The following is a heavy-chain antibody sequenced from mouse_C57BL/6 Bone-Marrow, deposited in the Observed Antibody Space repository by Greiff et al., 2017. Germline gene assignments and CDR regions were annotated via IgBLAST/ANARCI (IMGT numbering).Heavy chain of an antibody. V-gene: IGHV1-69*01. CDR2: IDPSDSYT. CDR3: ARTTTVVAGDY. D-gene: IGHD1-1*01. Sequence: QVQLQQPGAELVMPGASVKLSCKASGYTFTSYWMHWVKQRPGQGLEWIGEIDPSDSYTNYNQKFKGKATLTVDKSSSTAYMQLSSLTSADSAVYYCARTTTVVAGDYWGQGTTLTVSS. CDR1: GYTFTSYW. J-gene: IGHJ2*01.